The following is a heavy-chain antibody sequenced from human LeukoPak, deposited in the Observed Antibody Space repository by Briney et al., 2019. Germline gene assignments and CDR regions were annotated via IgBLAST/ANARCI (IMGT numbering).Heavy chain of an antibody. CDR3: ATRESSMARSH. J-gene: IGHJ4*01. D-gene: IGHD3-10*01. CDR2: INEDGSAQ. Sequence: GWALRLSCPASGLIFSDYWMHWVRQVPAKGLEWVANINEDGSAQDYVDSVSGRFAISRDNAKASLYLQMNSLRVEDTAIYYCATRESSMARSHWGHGTLVTVPS. V-gene: IGHV3-7*01. CDR1: GLIFSDYW.